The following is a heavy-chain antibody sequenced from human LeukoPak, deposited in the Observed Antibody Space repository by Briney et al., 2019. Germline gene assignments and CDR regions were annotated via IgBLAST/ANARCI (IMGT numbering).Heavy chain of an antibody. CDR2: IWYDGSNK. CDR3: AKKYYDFWSGWEFLFDY. D-gene: IGHD3-3*01. J-gene: IGHJ4*02. Sequence: GGSLRLSCAASGFTFSSYGMHWVRQAPGKGLEWVAVIWYDGSNKYYADSVKGRFTISRDNSKNTLYLQMNSLRAEDTAVYYCAKKYYDFWSGWEFLFDYWGQGTLVTVSS. V-gene: IGHV3-33*06. CDR1: GFTFSSYG.